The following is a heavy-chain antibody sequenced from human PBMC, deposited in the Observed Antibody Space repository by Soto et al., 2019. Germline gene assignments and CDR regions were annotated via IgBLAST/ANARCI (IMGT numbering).Heavy chain of an antibody. CDR1: GGTFSSYA. V-gene: IGHV1-69*01. D-gene: IGHD3-3*01. J-gene: IGHJ6*02. Sequence: QVQLVQSGAEVKTPGSSVKVSCKASGGTFSSYAISWVRQAPGQGLEWMGGILPIFGTPNFAQKFQGRVTFIADESTSTAYMELFSLRSEDTAVYYCATPISGAEKYGMDVWGQGTTVTVSS. CDR2: ILPIFGTP. CDR3: ATPISGAEKYGMDV.